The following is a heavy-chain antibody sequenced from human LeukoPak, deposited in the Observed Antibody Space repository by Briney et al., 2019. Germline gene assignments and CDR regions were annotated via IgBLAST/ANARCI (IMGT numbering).Heavy chain of an antibody. CDR3: ARAYYYDSSGYYPCYFDY. CDR1: GFTFSSYA. V-gene: IGHV3-30*04. Sequence: GGSLRLSCAASGFTFSSYAMHWVRQAPGKGPEWVAVISYDGSNKYYADSVKGRFTISRDNSKNTLYLQMNSLRAEDTAVYYCARAYYYDSSGYYPCYFDYWGQGTLVTVSS. J-gene: IGHJ4*02. CDR2: ISYDGSNK. D-gene: IGHD3-22*01.